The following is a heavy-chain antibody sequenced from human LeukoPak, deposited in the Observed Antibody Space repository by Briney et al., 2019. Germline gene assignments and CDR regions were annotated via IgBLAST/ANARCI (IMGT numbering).Heavy chain of an antibody. CDR3: ARMVTAIRGDDY. J-gene: IGHJ4*02. Sequence: SVKVSCKASGDTFITYSINWVRQAPGQGLEWVGGIIPSLGAANYAPSFQGRVTITAVASTNTDYMELRSLRSDDTAVYYCARMVTAIRGDDYWGQGTLVTVSS. V-gene: IGHV1-69*13. CDR1: GDTFITYS. D-gene: IGHD2-21*02. CDR2: IIPSLGAA.